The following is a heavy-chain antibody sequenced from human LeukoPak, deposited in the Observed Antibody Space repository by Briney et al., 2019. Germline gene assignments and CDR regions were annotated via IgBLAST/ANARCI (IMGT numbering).Heavy chain of an antibody. J-gene: IGHJ6*02. CDR1: GGSISSYY. D-gene: IGHD3-10*01. CDR3: ARLWRGMDV. Sequence: SETLSLTCTVSGGSISSYYWSWIRQPPGKGLEWIGYINYSGSTNYNPSLKSRVTISVDTSKNQFSLKLSSVTAADTAVYYCARLWRGMDVWGQGTTVTVSS. CDR2: INYSGST. V-gene: IGHV4-59*08.